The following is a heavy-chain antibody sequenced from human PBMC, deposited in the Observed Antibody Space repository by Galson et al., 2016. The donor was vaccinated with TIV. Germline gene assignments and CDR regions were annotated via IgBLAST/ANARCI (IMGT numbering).Heavy chain of an antibody. V-gene: IGHV3-7*05. D-gene: IGHD5-24*01. CDR1: GFIFTSYW. J-gene: IGHJ6*02. Sequence: SLRLSCAVSGFIFTSYWMTWVRQAPGKGLEWVANIRQDGRETYYVDSVKGRFTISRDNSKNTLYLQMDSLRAEDTAVYYCAKQFVDVWGQGTTVTVSS. CDR2: IRQDGRET. CDR3: AKQFVDV.